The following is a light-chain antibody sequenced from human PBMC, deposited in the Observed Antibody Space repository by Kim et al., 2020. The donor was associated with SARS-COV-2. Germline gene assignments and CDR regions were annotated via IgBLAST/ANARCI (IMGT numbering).Light chain of an antibody. J-gene: IGKJ5*01. CDR2: DPS. CDR1: QGVGDF. V-gene: IGKV3D-11*01. Sequence: SLSPGEGATLSCRASQGVGDFLAWYQQRPGQAPRLLIYDPSRRATGIPTRFSGSGSGTDFTLTVSTLESEDFALYYCQRSSWPITFGQGTRLEIK. CDR3: QRSSWPIT.